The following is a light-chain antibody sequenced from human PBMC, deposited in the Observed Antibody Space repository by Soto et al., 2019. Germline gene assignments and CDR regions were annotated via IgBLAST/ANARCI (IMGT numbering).Light chain of an antibody. CDR3: QQYRMSPNT. Sequence: EVGLTQSPGTLSLSPGERATLSCKASQIVGGDTLAWSQQRPGRAHRLLIYGASTRATGIPDRFSGSGSGRDFSLTIRGLKPEDFAVYFCQQYRMSPNTFGQGTRLEI. CDR1: QIVGGDT. J-gene: IGKJ5*01. V-gene: IGKV3-20*01. CDR2: GAS.